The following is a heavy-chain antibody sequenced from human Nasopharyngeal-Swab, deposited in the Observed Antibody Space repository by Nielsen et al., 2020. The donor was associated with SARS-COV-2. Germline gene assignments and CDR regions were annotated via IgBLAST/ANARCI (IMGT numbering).Heavy chain of an antibody. CDR2: ITYDGSNK. V-gene: IGHV3-30-3*01. J-gene: IGHJ4*02. CDR1: GFTFSSYA. Sequence: GESLKISCAASGFTFSSYAMHWVRQAPGKGLEWVAVITYDGSNKYYADSVKSRFTISRDNSKNTLYLQMNSLRAEYTAVYYCASARPVFDYWGQGTLVTVSS. CDR3: ASARPVFDY. D-gene: IGHD6-6*01.